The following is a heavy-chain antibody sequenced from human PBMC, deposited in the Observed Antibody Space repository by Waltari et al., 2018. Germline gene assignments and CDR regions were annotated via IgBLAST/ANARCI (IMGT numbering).Heavy chain of an antibody. D-gene: IGHD2-15*01. J-gene: IGHJ4*02. CDR1: GDSMSSTYW. CDR2: VRGDGGT. Sequence: QLQESGPGLVKPSGTLSLTCGVSGDSMSSTYWWSWVRQPPGKGLEWLGQVRGDGGTNYYPSFASRVTVSLDTYNNQFSLMVTSATAADTAVYYCARDRGRGLYLDSWGPGTLVTVSP. V-gene: IGHV4-4*02. CDR3: ARDRGRGLYLDS.